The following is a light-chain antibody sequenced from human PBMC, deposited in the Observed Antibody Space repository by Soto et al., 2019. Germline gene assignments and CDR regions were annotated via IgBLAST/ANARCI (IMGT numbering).Light chain of an antibody. CDR2: DVS. V-gene: IGKV3-15*01. J-gene: IGKJ1*01. Sequence: EIVMTQSPATLSVSPGETVTLSCRASEGVGLKLAWYQAKPGLPPRLLIYDVSTRATGLPARFSGSGAGIEFTLSISSLQSEDFATYYCQHYSDSPTFGQGTKVEIK. CDR3: QHYSDSPT. CDR1: EGVGLK.